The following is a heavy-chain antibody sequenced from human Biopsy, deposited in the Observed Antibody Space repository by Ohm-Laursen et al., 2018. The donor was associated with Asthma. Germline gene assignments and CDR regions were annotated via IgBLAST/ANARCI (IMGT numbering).Heavy chain of an antibody. V-gene: IGHV1-2*06. CDR1: GYTFIGYH. CDR2: ITPNSGGT. CDR3: ARGQKAPGDRWFDP. D-gene: IGHD7-27*01. Sequence: GASVKVSCKTSGYTFIGYHIHWVRQAPGQGLEWMGRITPNSGGTNYAQKFQGRVTMTSDTSISTAYMGLSRLRSDDTALHYCARGQKAPGDRWFDPWGQGTLVTVSS. J-gene: IGHJ5*02.